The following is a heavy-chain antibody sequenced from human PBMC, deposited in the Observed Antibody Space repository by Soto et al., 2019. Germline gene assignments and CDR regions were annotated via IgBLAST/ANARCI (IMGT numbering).Heavy chain of an antibody. V-gene: IGHV4-59*08. CDR1: GGSISSYY. CDR2: IYYSGST. CDR3: ARDNWNPRYYYYYMDV. J-gene: IGHJ6*03. Sequence: VQLQESGPGLVKPSETLSLTCTVSGGSISSYYWSWIRQPPGKGLEWIGYIYYSGSTNYNPSLQRRVTISVDTSKNQFSLKLSSVTAADTAVYYCARDNWNPRYYYYYMDVWGKGTTVTVSS. D-gene: IGHD1-20*01.